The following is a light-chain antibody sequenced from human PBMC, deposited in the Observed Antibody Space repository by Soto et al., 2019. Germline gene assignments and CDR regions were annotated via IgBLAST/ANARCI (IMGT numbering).Light chain of an antibody. CDR1: QSVSGY. CDR2: DVS. J-gene: IGKJ5*01. Sequence: EIVLTQSPVTLSLSPGERATLSCRASQSVSGYLAWYQQKPGQAPRLLIYDVSNRATGIPAGFSGSGSGTDFTLTISSLEPEDFAIYYCQQRDYWQVTFGQGTRLESK. V-gene: IGKV3-11*01. CDR3: QQRDYWQVT.